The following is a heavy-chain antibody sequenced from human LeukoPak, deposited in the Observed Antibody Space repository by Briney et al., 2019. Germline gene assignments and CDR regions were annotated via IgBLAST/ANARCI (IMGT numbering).Heavy chain of an antibody. CDR2: IYYTGSP. Sequence: SETLSLTCTVSGGSISSSSYYWGWIRQPPGKGLEWIGSIYYTGSPYYTPSLKGRVTISIDTSKNQFSLKLSSVTAADTAVYYCARDAPLYSSGWYWFDPWGQGTLVTVSS. CDR3: ARDAPLYSSGWYWFDP. CDR1: GGSISSSSYY. D-gene: IGHD6-19*01. V-gene: IGHV4-39*07. J-gene: IGHJ5*02.